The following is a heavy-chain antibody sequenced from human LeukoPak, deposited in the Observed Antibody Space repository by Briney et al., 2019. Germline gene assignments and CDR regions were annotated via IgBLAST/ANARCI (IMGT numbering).Heavy chain of an antibody. CDR3: AKDVGGRLELPRD. V-gene: IGHV3-30*02. J-gene: IGHJ4*02. Sequence: GGSLRLSCAASGFTFSSYGMHWVRQAPGKGLEWVAFIRYDGSNKYYADSVKGRFTISRDNSKNTLYLQMNSLRAEDTAVYYCAKDVGGRLELPRDWGQGTLVTVSS. D-gene: IGHD1-7*01. CDR2: IRYDGSNK. CDR1: GFTFSSYG.